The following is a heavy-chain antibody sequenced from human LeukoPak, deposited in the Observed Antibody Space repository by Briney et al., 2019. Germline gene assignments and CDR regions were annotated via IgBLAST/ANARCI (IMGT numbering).Heavy chain of an antibody. Sequence: ASVKVSCKASGYTFTSYWIGWVRQMPGKGLEWMGIIYPGDSDTRYSPSFQGQVTISADKSISTAYLQWSSLKASDTAMYYCARIFLGLGGPFDYWGQGTLVTVSS. CDR1: GYTFTSYW. CDR2: IYPGDSDT. J-gene: IGHJ4*02. D-gene: IGHD3-10*01. V-gene: IGHV5-51*01. CDR3: ARIFLGLGGPFDY.